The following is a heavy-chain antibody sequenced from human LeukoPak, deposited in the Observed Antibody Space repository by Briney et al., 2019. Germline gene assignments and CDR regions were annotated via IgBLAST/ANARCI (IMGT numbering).Heavy chain of an antibody. CDR1: GFSLCDHY. J-gene: IGHJ6*02. CDR3: ARSGSSTQADYPYNAMDV. V-gene: IGHV3-72*01. Sequence: GGPLRLSCAVSGFSLCDHYMDGFPQARKRGLEWVGRTRNKANSYSTEDTASVKGRFTITRDDSESSLYLQMNSLKAEDTAVYYSARSGSSTQADYPYNAMDVWGQGTTVTVSS. D-gene: IGHD1-26*01. CDR2: TRNKANSYST.